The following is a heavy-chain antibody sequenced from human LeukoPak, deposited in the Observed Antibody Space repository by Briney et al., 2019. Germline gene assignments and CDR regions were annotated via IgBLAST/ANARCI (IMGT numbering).Heavy chain of an antibody. CDR3: ARREAYYYGMDV. D-gene: IGHD1-26*01. Sequence: KPGESLKISCQGFGYSFTNYWIGWVRQMPGKGMEWMGVIYPGDSRIRYNPSFQGQVTISADKSINTAYLQWSSLKASDTAMYYCARREAYYYGMDVWGQGTTVTVS. CDR2: IYPGDSRI. CDR1: GYSFTNYW. V-gene: IGHV5-51*03. J-gene: IGHJ6*02.